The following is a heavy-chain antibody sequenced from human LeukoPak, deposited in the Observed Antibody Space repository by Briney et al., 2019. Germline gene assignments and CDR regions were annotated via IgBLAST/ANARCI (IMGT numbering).Heavy chain of an antibody. Sequence: PGGSLRLSCAASGFTFSSYEMIWVRQAPGKGLEWVSYISSSGSTIYYADSVKGRFTISRDNAKNSLYLQMNSLRAEDTAVYYCASTYYYDRSFDYWGQGTLVTVSS. J-gene: IGHJ4*02. D-gene: IGHD3-22*01. CDR1: GFTFSSYE. CDR2: ISSSGSTI. V-gene: IGHV3-48*03. CDR3: ASTYYYDRSFDY.